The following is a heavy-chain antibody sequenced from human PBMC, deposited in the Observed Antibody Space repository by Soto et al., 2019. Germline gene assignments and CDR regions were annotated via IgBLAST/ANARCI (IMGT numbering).Heavy chain of an antibody. D-gene: IGHD6-19*01. CDR3: AKDDGAPRGWPFDY. CDR2: ISYDGSNK. V-gene: IGHV3-30*18. CDR1: GFTFSSYG. Sequence: GGSLRLSCAASGFTFSSYGMHWVRQAPGKGLEWVAVISYDGSNKYYADSVKGRFTISRDNSKNTLYLQMNSLRAEDTAVYYCAKDDGAPRGWPFDYWGQGTLVTVSS. J-gene: IGHJ4*02.